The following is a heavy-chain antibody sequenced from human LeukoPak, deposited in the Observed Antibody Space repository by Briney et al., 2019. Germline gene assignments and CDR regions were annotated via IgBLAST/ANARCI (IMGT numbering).Heavy chain of an antibody. J-gene: IGHJ4*02. CDR3: ARTPGGVAPFDY. Sequence: SETLSLTCSVSGGSLRSYYWSWIRQPPGKGLEWIGYIYYSGSTNYIPSLKSRVTLSVDTSKNQFSLKLSSVTAADTAVYYCARTPGGVAPFDYWGQGTLVTVSS. D-gene: IGHD3-16*01. CDR1: GGSLRSYY. CDR2: IYYSGST. V-gene: IGHV4-59*01.